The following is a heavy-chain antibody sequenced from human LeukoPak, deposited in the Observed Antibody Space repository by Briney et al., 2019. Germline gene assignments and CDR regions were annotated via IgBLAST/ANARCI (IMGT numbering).Heavy chain of an antibody. Sequence: SETQSLTCTVSGGSISSYYWSWIRQPPGKGLEWIGYIYYSGSTNYNPSLKSRVTISVDTSKNQFSLKLSSVTAADTAVYYCAREPYSSSPFDYWGQGTLVTVSS. J-gene: IGHJ4*02. V-gene: IGHV4-59*01. CDR2: IYYSGST. D-gene: IGHD6-6*01. CDR1: GGSISSYY. CDR3: AREPYSSSPFDY.